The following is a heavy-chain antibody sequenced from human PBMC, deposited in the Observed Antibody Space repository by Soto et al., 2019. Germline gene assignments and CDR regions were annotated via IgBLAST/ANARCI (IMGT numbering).Heavy chain of an antibody. CDR2: IYASGSP. Sequence: TLSLTCTISGGSVSVYYWSWIWQSTGQGLEWIGYIYASGSPYYNPSLRSRVTISADTSKNQISLKLTSPTAADTAVYYCARGVGSSPPQYWGRGTLVTVSS. V-gene: IGHV4-59*02. CDR1: GGSVSVYY. J-gene: IGHJ4*02. D-gene: IGHD1-26*01. CDR3: ARGVGSSPPQY.